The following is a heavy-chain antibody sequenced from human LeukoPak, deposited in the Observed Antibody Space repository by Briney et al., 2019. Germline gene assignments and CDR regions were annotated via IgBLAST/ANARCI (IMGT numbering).Heavy chain of an antibody. CDR2: ISSSSSTI. V-gene: IGHV3-48*02. CDR3: AGALTPYSSSWSGDY. D-gene: IGHD6-13*01. J-gene: IGHJ4*02. Sequence: GGFLRLSCAASGFTFSSYSMNWVRQAPGKGLEWVSYISSSSSTIYYADSVKGRFTISRDNAKNSLYLQMNSLRDEDTAVYYCAGALTPYSSSWSGDYWGQGTLVTVSS. CDR1: GFTFSSYS.